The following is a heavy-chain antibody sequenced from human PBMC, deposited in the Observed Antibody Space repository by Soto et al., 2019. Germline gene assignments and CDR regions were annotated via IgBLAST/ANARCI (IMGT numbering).Heavy chain of an antibody. J-gene: IGHJ4*02. D-gene: IGHD3-10*01. Sequence: PGGSLRLSCAASGFTFSSYAMSWVRQAPGKGLEWVSAISGSGGSTYYADSVKGRFTISRDNSKNTLYLQMNSLRAEDKAVYYCAKDMVRGVIPPILDYCGQGTLVTVSS. CDR2: ISGSGGST. CDR3: AKDMVRGVIPPILDY. V-gene: IGHV3-23*01. CDR1: GFTFSSYA.